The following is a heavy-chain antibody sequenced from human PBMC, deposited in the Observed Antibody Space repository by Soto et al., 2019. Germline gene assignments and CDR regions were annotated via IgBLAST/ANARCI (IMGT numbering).Heavy chain of an antibody. CDR1: GGSISSYY. CDR2: IYYSGST. J-gene: IGHJ6*02. Sequence: PSDTLSLTCTVSGGSISSYYWSWIRQPPGKGLEWIGYIYYSGSTNYNPSLKSRVTISVDTSKNQFSLKLSSVTAADTAVYYCARDLNGMVRGVIKYYGMDVWGQGTTVTVSS. D-gene: IGHD3-10*01. V-gene: IGHV4-59*01. CDR3: ARDLNGMVRGVIKYYGMDV.